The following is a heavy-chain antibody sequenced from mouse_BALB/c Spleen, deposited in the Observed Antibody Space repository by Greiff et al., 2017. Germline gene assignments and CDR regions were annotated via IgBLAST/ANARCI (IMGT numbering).Heavy chain of an antibody. V-gene: IGHV5-4*02. J-gene: IGHJ4*01. D-gene: IGHD2-10*01. CDR3: ARPSYYGNYNYAMDY. CDR2: ISDGGSYT. CDR1: GFTFSDYY. Sequence: EVNVVESGGGLVKPGGSLKLSCAASGFTFSDYYMYWVRQTPEKRLEWVATISDGGSYTYYPDSVKGRFTISRDNAKNNLYLQMSSLKSEDTAMYYCARPSYYGNYNYAMDYWGQGTSVTVSS.